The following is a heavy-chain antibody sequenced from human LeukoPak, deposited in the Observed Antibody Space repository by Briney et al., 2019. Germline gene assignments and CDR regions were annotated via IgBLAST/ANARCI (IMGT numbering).Heavy chain of an antibody. J-gene: IGHJ4*02. CDR3: ARDYGSGTIDY. CDR1: GFTVSSNY. D-gene: IGHD3-10*01. V-gene: IGHV3-21*01. CDR2: IYSSSSYI. Sequence: PGGSLRLSCAASGFTVSSNYMSWVRQAPGEGLEWVSYIYSSSSYIYYADSVRGRFTISRDNAKNSLYLQMNSLRAEDTAVYYCARDYGSGTIDYWGQGTLVTVSS.